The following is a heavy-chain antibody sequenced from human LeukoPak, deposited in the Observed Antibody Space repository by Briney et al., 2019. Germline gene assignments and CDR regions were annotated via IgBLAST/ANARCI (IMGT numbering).Heavy chain of an antibody. D-gene: IGHD3-10*01. CDR1: GGSISGSSYY. CDR2: IYYSGST. CDR3: ARHYGP. J-gene: IGHJ4*02. V-gene: IGHV4-39*01. Sequence: SSETLSLTCTVSGGSISGSSYYWGWIRQPPGKGLEWIGSIYYSGSTYYNPSLKSRVTISVDTSKNQFSPKLNSVTATDTAVYYRARHYGPWGQGTLVTVSS.